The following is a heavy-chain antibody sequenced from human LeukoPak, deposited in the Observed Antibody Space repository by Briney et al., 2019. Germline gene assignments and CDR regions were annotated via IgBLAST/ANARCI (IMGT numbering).Heavy chain of an antibody. Sequence: SGPTLVNPTQTLTLTCTFSGFSLSTSGMCVSWIRQPPGKALEWLARIDWDDEKYYSTSLKTRLTISKDSSKNQVVLTMTNMDPVDTATYYCAHSRYGYAYDFWGQGTMVTVSS. J-gene: IGHJ3*01. V-gene: IGHV2-70*12. CDR2: IDWDDEK. CDR1: GFSLSTSGMC. D-gene: IGHD5-18*01. CDR3: AHSRYGYAYDF.